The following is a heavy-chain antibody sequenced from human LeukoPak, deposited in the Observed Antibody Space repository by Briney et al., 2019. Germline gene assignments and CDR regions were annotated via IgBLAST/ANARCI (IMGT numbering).Heavy chain of an antibody. CDR3: ARHGSGWSFDY. J-gene: IGHJ4*02. Sequence: SETLSLTCAVSGDPISTYYWSWIRQSPGKGLEWIGYIYHSGSANYNPSLKSRVTISIDTSKNQFSLKLSSVTAADTALYFCARHGSGWSFDYWGQGTLVTVPS. V-gene: IGHV4-59*08. D-gene: IGHD6-19*01. CDR2: IYHSGSA. CDR1: GDPISTYY.